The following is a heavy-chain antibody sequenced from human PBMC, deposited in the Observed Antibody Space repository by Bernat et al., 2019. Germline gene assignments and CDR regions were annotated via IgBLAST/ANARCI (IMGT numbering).Heavy chain of an antibody. Sequence: EVQLVESGGGLVKPGGSLRLSCAASGFTFSSYAMNWVRQAPGKGLEWVSSISGTSSYIFYADSVKGRFTISRDNAKNSLYLQMDSLRAEDTAVYYCARVGSWDWFDPWGQGTLVTVSS. CDR1: GFTFSSYA. CDR3: ARVGSWDWFDP. D-gene: IGHD3-10*01. CDR2: ISGTSSYI. V-gene: IGHV3-21*01. J-gene: IGHJ5*02.